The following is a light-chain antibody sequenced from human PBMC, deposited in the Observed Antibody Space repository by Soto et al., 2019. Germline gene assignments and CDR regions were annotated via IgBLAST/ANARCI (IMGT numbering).Light chain of an antibody. CDR3: KQYNSYPWG. J-gene: IGKJ1*01. V-gene: IGKV1-5*03. Sequence: DIQMTQSPSTLSAAVGDRVTINCRASQSISSWLAGYQQKPGKAPNLLIYKASSLESVVPSRFSGSGSGTDFTLTISSLQPDDFATYYCKQYNSYPWGFGQGTKVEIK. CDR1: QSISSW. CDR2: KAS.